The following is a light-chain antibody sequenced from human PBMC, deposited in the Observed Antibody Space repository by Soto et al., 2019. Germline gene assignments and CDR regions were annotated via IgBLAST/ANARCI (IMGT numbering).Light chain of an antibody. Sequence: IQRTHFLSSLSASVGARVTITGRASQGISNDLAWYQQKPGKAPRLLIYAASSVQGGVPSRFSGSGSGTDFTLTISSLQPEDFATYYCQQSYSPPISFGQGTRLEIK. CDR3: QQSYSPPIS. J-gene: IGKJ5*01. V-gene: IGKV1-39*01. CDR1: QGISND. CDR2: AAS.